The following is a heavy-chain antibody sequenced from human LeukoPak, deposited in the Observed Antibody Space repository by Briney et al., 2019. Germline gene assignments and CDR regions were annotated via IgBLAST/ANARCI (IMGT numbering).Heavy chain of an antibody. CDR3: AKVRSGYYYDY. J-gene: IGHJ4*02. Sequence: GGSLRLSCAASGFTFSSYGMHWVRQAPGKGLEWVAVISHDGSLKSYADSVRGRFTISKDISKNKLYLQMNSLRAEDTAVYYCAKVRSGYYYDYWGRGTLVTVSP. D-gene: IGHD3-22*01. V-gene: IGHV3-30*18. CDR1: GFTFSSYG. CDR2: ISHDGSLK.